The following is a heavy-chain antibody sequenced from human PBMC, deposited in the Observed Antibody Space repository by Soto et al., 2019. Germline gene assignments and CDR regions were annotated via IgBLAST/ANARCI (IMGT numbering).Heavy chain of an antibody. J-gene: IGHJ5*02. CDR2: IWYDGSNK. CDR3: WRSALKVITTTGGWFDP. Sequence: GGSLRLSCAASGFTFSSYGMHWVRQAPGKGLEWVAVIWYDGSNKYYADSLKGRFTISRDNSKNTLYLQMNGLRAEDTAVYYCWRSALKVITTTGGWFDPWGQGTLVTVSS. D-gene: IGHD3-22*01. V-gene: IGHV3-33*01. CDR1: GFTFSSYG.